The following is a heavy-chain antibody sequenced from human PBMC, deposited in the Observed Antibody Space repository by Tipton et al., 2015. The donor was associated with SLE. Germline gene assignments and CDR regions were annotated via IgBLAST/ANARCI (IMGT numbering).Heavy chain of an antibody. CDR1: GGSITSYY. CDR2: VYHGGGS. D-gene: IGHD4-17*01. J-gene: IGHJ5*02. V-gene: IGHV4-59*01. CDR3: AGGGCDYPSWFDP. Sequence: LSLTCTVSGGSITSYYWTWIRQPPGKRLEWIGFVYHGGGSNYNPSLESRVTMSVDTSKNQLSLKLTSVTAADTAIDYCAGGGCDYPSWFDPWGQGTLVTVSS.